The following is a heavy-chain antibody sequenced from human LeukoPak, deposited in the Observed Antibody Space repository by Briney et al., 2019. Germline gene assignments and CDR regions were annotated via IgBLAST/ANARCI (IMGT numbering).Heavy chain of an antibody. Sequence: SGGSLRLSCAASGFTFSSYAMSWVRQAPGKGLEWVSAISGSGGSTYYADSVRGRSTISRDNSKNTLYLQMNSLRAEDTAVYYCAKASFYCSSTSCPSNYWGQGTLVTVSS. CDR1: GFTFSSYA. CDR2: ISGSGGST. CDR3: AKASFYCSSTSCPSNY. V-gene: IGHV3-23*01. D-gene: IGHD2-2*01. J-gene: IGHJ4*02.